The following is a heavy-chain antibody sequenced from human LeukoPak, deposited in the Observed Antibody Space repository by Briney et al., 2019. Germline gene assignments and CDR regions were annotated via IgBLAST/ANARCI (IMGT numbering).Heavy chain of an antibody. Sequence: GASVKVSCKASGYTFTGYYMHWVRQAPGQGLEWMGWINPNSGGTNYAQKFQGRVTMTRDTSISTAYMELSRLRSDDTAVYYCARGRTYGSGSYVYYYYYMDVWGKGTTVTISS. CDR2: INPNSGGT. V-gene: IGHV1-2*02. D-gene: IGHD3-10*01. CDR3: ARGRTYGSGSYVYYYYYMDV. J-gene: IGHJ6*03. CDR1: GYTFTGYY.